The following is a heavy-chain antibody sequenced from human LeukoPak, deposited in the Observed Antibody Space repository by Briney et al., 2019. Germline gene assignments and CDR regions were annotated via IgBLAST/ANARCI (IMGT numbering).Heavy chain of an antibody. CDR3: AKDASYSSSWNDY. V-gene: IGHV3-48*01. D-gene: IGHD6-13*01. CDR2: ISSSSSTI. CDR1: GFTFSSYS. Sequence: GGSLRLSCAASGFTFSSYSMNWVRQAPGKGLEWVSFISSSSSTIYYADSVKGRFTISRDNSKNTLYLQMNSLRAEDTAVYYCAKDASYSSSWNDYWGQGTLVTVSS. J-gene: IGHJ4*02.